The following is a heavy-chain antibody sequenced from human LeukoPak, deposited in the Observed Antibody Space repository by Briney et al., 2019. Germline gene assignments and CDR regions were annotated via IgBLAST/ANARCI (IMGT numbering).Heavy chain of an antibody. CDR2: INHSGST. Sequence: SETLCLTCAVYGGSFSGYYWSWIRQPPGKGLEWIGEINHSGSTNYNPSLKSRVTISVDMSNNQFSLKLSSVTASDTAVYYCARGAMLRGARYDYWGQGTLVTVSS. J-gene: IGHJ4*02. V-gene: IGHV4-34*01. CDR1: GGSFSGYY. CDR3: ARGAMLRGARYDY. D-gene: IGHD3-10*01.